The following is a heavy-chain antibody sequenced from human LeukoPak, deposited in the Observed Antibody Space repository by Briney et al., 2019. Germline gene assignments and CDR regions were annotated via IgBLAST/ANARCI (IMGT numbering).Heavy chain of an antibody. V-gene: IGHV3-21*01. CDR2: ISSSSSYI. CDR3: ARAALLYGAYGFDY. D-gene: IGHD2-8*01. Sequence: VGSLRLSCAASGFTFSSYSMKWVREAPGTRLECVSSISSSSSYIDYADSVKGRFTISRDNAKNSLYLQINSLRAEDTAVYYCARAALLYGAYGFDYWGQGTLVTVSS. J-gene: IGHJ4*02. CDR1: GFTFSSYS.